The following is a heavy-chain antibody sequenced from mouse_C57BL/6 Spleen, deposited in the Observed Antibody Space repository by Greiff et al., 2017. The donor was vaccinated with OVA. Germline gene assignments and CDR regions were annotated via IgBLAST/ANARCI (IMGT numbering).Heavy chain of an antibody. CDR1: GYTFTSYD. J-gene: IGHJ2*01. CDR3: ARSDYYSNYYFDY. V-gene: IGHV1-85*01. D-gene: IGHD2-5*01. CDR2: IYPRDGSN. Sequence: QVQLQQSGPELVKPGASVKLSCKASGYTFTSYDINWVKQRPGQGLEWIGWIYPRDGSNKYNEKFKGKATLTVDTSSSTEYMELHSLTSEDSAVYFCARSDYYSNYYFDYWGQGTTLTVSS.